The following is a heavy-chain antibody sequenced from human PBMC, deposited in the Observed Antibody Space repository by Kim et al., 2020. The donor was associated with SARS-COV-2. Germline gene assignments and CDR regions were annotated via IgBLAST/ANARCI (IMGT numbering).Heavy chain of an antibody. CDR2: INHSGST. Sequence: SETLSLTCAVYGGSFSGYYWSWIRQPPGKGLEWIGEINHSGSTNYNPSLKSRVTISVDTSKYQFSLKLSSVTAADTAVYYCASGADSGSGYGVRGWFDPWGQGTLVTVSS. CDR3: ASGADSGSGYGVRGWFDP. V-gene: IGHV4-34*01. CDR1: GGSFSGYY. J-gene: IGHJ5*02. D-gene: IGHD6-13*01.